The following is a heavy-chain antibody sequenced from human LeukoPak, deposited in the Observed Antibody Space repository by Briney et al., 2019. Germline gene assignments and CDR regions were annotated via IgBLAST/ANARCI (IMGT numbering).Heavy chain of an antibody. CDR1: GFTFSSYS. V-gene: IGHV3-21*01. CDR2: ITSRNYM. J-gene: IGHJ4*02. D-gene: IGHD5-18*01. CDR3: ARRRGYSYGSGKYFDY. Sequence: KTGGSLRLSCAASGFTFSSYSMNWVRQAPGKGLEWVSSITSRNYMYYADSVKGRFTISRDNAKNLLYLQMNSLRAADTAVYYCARRRGYSYGSGKYFDYWGQGTLVTVSS.